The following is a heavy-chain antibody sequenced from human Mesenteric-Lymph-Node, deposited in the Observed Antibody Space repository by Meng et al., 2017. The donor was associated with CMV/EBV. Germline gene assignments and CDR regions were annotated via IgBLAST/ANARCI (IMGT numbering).Heavy chain of an antibody. CDR2: IYHTGST. V-gene: IGHV4-39*07. Sequence: GSLRLSCTVSGGSISSTSYYWVWIRQPPGKGLEWIGTIYHTGSTYYNPSVKSRVTISVDTSKNQFSLKLNSVTAADTAVYYCARMKWELLIAFDIWGKGTMVTVSS. D-gene: IGHD1-26*01. CDR3: ARMKWELLIAFDI. CDR1: GGSISSTSYY. J-gene: IGHJ3*02.